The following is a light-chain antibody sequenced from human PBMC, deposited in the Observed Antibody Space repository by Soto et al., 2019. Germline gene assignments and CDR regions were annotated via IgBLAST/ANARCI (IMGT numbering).Light chain of an antibody. CDR3: QQYDAYPWT. V-gene: IGKV1-5*03. J-gene: IGKJ2*02. Sequence: DIQMTQYPSTLSASVGDRVTITCRASQSVGSWLAWYQQKPGKAPKYLIYKTSILESGVPSRFSVSGSGTEFTLTVSSLKPDDFATYYCQQYDAYPWTCGQGAKLDFK. CDR1: QSVGSW. CDR2: KTS.